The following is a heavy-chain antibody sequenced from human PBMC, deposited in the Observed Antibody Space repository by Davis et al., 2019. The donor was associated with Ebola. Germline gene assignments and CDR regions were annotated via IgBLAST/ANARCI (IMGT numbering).Heavy chain of an antibody. CDR2: IRSKANSYAT. J-gene: IGHJ6*02. CDR3: ARFPMTFPLDGMDV. D-gene: IGHD2/OR15-2a*01. Sequence: GESLKISCAASGFTFSGSAMHWVRQASGKGLEWVGRIRSKANSYATAYAASVKGRFTISRDDSKNTAYLQMNSLKTEDTAVYYCARFPMTFPLDGMDVWGQGTTVTVSS. V-gene: IGHV3-73*01. CDR1: GFTFSGSA.